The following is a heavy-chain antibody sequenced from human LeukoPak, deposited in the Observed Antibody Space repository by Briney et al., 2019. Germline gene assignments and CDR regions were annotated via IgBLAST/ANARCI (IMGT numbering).Heavy chain of an antibody. CDR2: INHSGST. J-gene: IGHJ6*02. Sequence: SETLSLTCAVYGGSFSGYYWSWIRQPPGKGLEWIGEINHSGSTNYNPSLKSRRTISVNTSKNQFSLKLSSVTAGDTAVYYCARVCVGRYYYYGMDVWGQGTTVTVSS. CDR3: ARVCVGRYYYYGMDV. D-gene: IGHD1-26*01. CDR1: GGSFSGYY. V-gene: IGHV4-34*01.